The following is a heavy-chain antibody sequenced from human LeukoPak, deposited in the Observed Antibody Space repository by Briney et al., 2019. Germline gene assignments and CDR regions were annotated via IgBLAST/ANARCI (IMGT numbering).Heavy chain of an antibody. D-gene: IGHD3-22*01. V-gene: IGHV3-23*01. CDR2: ISGNGGST. CDR3: ARDLRVVITGSFDS. J-gene: IGHJ4*02. CDR1: GFAFSSYA. Sequence: PGGSLRLSCAASGFAFSSYAMSWVRQAPGKGLEWVSAISGNGGSTFYADSVKGRFTISRDNAKNSLYLQMNSLRAEDTALYYCARDLRVVITGSFDSWGQGTLVTVSS.